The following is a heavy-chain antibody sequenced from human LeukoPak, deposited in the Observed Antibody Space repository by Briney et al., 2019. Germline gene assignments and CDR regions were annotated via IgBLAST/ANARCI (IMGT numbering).Heavy chain of an antibody. CDR3: ARDGTGSGFDY. D-gene: IGHD1-7*01. Sequence: GGSLRLSCAASGFTFSSYAMHWVRQAPGKGLEWVAVISYDGSNKYYADSVKARFTISRDNSKNTLYVQMNSLRAEDTAVYYCARDGTGSGFDYWGQGTLVTVSS. CDR2: ISYDGSNK. V-gene: IGHV3-30-3*01. CDR1: GFTFSSYA. J-gene: IGHJ4*02.